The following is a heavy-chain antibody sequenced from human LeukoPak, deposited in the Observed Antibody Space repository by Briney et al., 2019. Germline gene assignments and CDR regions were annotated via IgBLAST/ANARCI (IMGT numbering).Heavy chain of an antibody. CDR2: INPNSGVT. V-gene: IGHV1-2*02. Sequence: GASVKVSCKSSGYTFNDYQVRWVRQAPGQGLEWMGWINPNSGVTNYAQKFQGRVTMTRDTSISTAYMDLSRLKSDDTAVYYCQRDYYGSGTYSTDYWGQGTLVTVSS. CDR1: GYTFNDYQ. D-gene: IGHD3-10*01. J-gene: IGHJ4*02. CDR3: QRDYYGSGTYSTDY.